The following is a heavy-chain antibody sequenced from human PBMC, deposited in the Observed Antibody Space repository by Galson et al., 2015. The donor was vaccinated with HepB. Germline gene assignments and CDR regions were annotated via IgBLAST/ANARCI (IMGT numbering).Heavy chain of an antibody. J-gene: IGHJ4*02. CDR2: ISSSSSTI. V-gene: IGHV3-48*01. D-gene: IGHD3-9*01. CDR1: GFTFSSYS. CDR3: ARSLYDILTGYPQGFWDY. Sequence: SLRLSCAASGFTFSSYSMNWVRQAPGKGLEWVSYISSSSSTIYYADSVKGRFTISRDNAKNSLYLQMNSLRAEDTAVYYCARSLYDILTGYPQGFWDYWGQGTLVTVSS.